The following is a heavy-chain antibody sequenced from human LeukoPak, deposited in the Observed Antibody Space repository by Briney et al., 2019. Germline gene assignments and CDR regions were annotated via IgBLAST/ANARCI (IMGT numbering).Heavy chain of an antibody. J-gene: IGHJ6*03. CDR3: ARGVVPAGTYYYYYMDV. D-gene: IGHD2-2*01. CDR1: GGSISSYY. V-gene: IGHV4-59*01. CDR2: IYYSGST. Sequence: SETLSLTCTVSGGSISSYYWSWIRQPPGKGLEWIGYIYYSGSTNYNPSLKSRVTISVDTSKNQFSLKLSSVTAADTAVYCCARGVVPAGTYYYYYMDVWGKGTTVTVSS.